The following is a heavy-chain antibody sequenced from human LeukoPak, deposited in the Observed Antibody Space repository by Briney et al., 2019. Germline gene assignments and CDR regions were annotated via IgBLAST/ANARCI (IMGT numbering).Heavy chain of an antibody. CDR3: ARDPGYESWSPFWGGMDV. D-gene: IGHD3-16*01. J-gene: IGHJ6*04. V-gene: IGHV3-48*04. CDR1: GFIFSSYS. CDR2: ISSSSTTI. Sequence: GGSLRLSCAASGFIFSSYSMNWVRQAPGKGLEWLSYISSSSTTIYYADSVKGRFTISRDNAKNSLYLQMNSLKAEDTAVYYCARDPGYESWSPFWGGMDVWGNGTTVIVSS.